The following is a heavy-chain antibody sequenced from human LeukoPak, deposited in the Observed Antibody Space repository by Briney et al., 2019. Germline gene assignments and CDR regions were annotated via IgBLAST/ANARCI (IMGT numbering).Heavy chain of an antibody. CDR1: EFTLSTYA. Sequence: GGSLRLSCAASEFTLSTYAMNWVRQAPGKGLEWVSTISDRWTNYADSVKGRFTISRDDSQNTLFLQMNSLRVEDTAIYYCARDGDYGNTSGMRCYWGQGTLVTVSS. CDR2: ISDRWT. D-gene: IGHD4-17*01. V-gene: IGHV3-23*01. CDR3: ARDGDYGNTSGMRCY. J-gene: IGHJ4*02.